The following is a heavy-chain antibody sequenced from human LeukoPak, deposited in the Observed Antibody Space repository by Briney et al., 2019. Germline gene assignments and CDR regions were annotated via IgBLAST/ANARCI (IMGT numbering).Heavy chain of an antibody. J-gene: IGHJ3*02. CDR1: GGTFSSYA. Sequence: GSSVKVSCKASGGTFSSYAISWVRQAPGQGLEWMGGIIPIFGTANYAQKFQGRVTITADESTSTAYMELSSLRSEDTAVYYCARPTVRCNWNFAFDIWGQGTMVTVSS. CDR3: ARPTVRCNWNFAFDI. V-gene: IGHV1-69*01. CDR2: IIPIFGTA. D-gene: IGHD1-1*01.